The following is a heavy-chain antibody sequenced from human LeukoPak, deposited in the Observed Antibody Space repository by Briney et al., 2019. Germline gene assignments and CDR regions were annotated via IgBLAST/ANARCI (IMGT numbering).Heavy chain of an antibody. CDR2: IASNGGSE. J-gene: IGHJ4*02. CDR1: GFTFTTYG. D-gene: IGHD2-8*01. Sequence: PGGSLRLSCAASGFTFTTYGLHWVRQAPGKGLEWVAAIASNGGSEYYADSVKGRFTISRDNSKNTLYLQMNSLRAEDTAVYYCARLAHCTNGVCPYYFDYWGQGTLVTVSS. V-gene: IGHV3-30*03. CDR3: ARLAHCTNGVCPYYFDY.